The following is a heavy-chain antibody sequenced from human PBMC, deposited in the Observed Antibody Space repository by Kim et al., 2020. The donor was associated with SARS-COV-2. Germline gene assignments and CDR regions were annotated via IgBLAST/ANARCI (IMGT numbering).Heavy chain of an antibody. CDR2: ISSSGSTI. Sequence: GGSLRLSCAASGFTFTDYFMSWIRQAPGKGLEWVAYISSSGSTIFYADSVKGRLIISRDNAMNSLSLQMNSLRAEDTAVYYCARDIWDSGSEREPSWGQGTLVTVSS. CDR1: GFTFTDYF. J-gene: IGHJ5*02. D-gene: IGHD1-1*01. CDR3: ARDIWDSGSEREPS. V-gene: IGHV3-11*04.